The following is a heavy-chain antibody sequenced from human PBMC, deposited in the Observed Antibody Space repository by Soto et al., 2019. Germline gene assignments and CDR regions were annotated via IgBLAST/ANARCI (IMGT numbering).Heavy chain of an antibody. CDR2: VIPIFGIP. CDR1: GGTISRYS. V-gene: IGHV1-69*08. D-gene: IGHD2-2*01. Sequence: QVQLVQSGAEVKKPGSSVKVSCKASGGTISRYSITWVRQAPGHGLEWIGRVIPIFGIPTYAQKFQGRVTITADESTSQAHMXXSSLRSDDTAVYYCAREDRDRATGLVPAAIDGMDVWGQGTTVTVSS. J-gene: IGHJ6*02. CDR3: AREDRDRATGLVPAAIDGMDV.